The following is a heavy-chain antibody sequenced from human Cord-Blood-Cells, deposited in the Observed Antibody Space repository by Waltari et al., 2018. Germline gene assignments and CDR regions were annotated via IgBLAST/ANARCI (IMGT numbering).Heavy chain of an antibody. Sequence: QVQLVQSGAEVKKPGASVKVSCKASGYTFTIYGISWVRQAHGQGLEWMGWISAYNGNTNCAQKLQGRVTMTTDTSTSTAYMELRSLRSDDTAVYYCARDLTVVVPAAIGWFDPWGQGTLVTVSS. CDR1: GYTFTIYG. J-gene: IGHJ5*02. D-gene: IGHD2-2*02. CDR2: ISAYNGNT. V-gene: IGHV1-18*04. CDR3: ARDLTVVVPAAIGWFDP.